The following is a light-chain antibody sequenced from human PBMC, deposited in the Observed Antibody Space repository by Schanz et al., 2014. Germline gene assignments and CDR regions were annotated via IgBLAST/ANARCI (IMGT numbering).Light chain of an antibody. CDR2: DVS. J-gene: IGLJ3*02. CDR1: SSDVGGYNY. V-gene: IGLV2-14*01. Sequence: QSALTQPASVSGSPGQSITISCTGTSSDVGGYNYVSWYQQHPGKAPKLMIYDVSNRPSGVSNRFSGSKSGNTASVTISGLQAEDEADYCCSSYTSSSALVVFGGGTKRTVL. CDR3: SSYTSSSALVV.